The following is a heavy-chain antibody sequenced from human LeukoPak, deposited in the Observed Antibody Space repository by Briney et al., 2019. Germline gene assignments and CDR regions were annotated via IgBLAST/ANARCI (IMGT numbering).Heavy chain of an antibody. CDR2: IYYSGST. CDR3: ASTTGSPRYNWFDP. D-gene: IGHD1-1*01. CDR1: GGSISSYY. Sequence: SETLSLTCTVSGGSISSYYWSWIRQPPGKGLEWIGYIYYSGSTNYNPSLKSRVTMSVDTSKNQFSLKMSSVTAADTAVYYCASTTGSPRYNWFDPWGQGTLVTVSS. V-gene: IGHV4-59*01. J-gene: IGHJ5*02.